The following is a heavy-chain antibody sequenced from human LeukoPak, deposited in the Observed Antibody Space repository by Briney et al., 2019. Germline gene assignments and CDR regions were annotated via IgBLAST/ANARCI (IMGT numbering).Heavy chain of an antibody. J-gene: IGHJ4*02. CDR2: IRGSGGGS. V-gene: IGHV3-23*01. Sequence: GGSLRLSCAASGFTFSSYAMNWVRQAPGKGLEWVSVIRGSGGGSYYGDSVKGRFTISRDNSKNTLYLQMNSLRAEDTALYYCAKGRGSSGYYSLDYWGQGTLVTVSS. CDR3: AKGRGSSGYYSLDY. D-gene: IGHD3-22*01. CDR1: GFTFSSYA.